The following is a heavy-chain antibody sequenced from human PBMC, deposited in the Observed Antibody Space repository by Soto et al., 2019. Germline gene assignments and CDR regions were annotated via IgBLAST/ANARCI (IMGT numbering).Heavy chain of an antibody. J-gene: IGHJ5*02. V-gene: IGHV4-39*07. CDR2: IYHTGDT. D-gene: IGHD4-4*01. Sequence: SETLSVTCSVSGTSVLSGSHYWSWIRQSPGEGLEWVGRIYHTGDTHYNPSLRSQVTMSVDTSKNKFSLKMTYLTAAHTAVYFCARDSNTLDPWGQGILVTVSS. CDR3: ARDSNTLDP. CDR1: GTSVLSGSHY.